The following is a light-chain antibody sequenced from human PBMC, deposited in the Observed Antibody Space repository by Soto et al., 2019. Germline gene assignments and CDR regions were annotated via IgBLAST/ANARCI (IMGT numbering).Light chain of an antibody. CDR3: QQYKNWPPLT. Sequence: EIVMTQSPATLSVSPGERVTLSCRASQSVSSNLAWYQQKPGQAPRLLIYGASTRATGIPARFSGGGSGTEFTLTISSLQSEDFAVYYCQQYKNWPPLTFGGGTKVDIK. CDR2: GAS. J-gene: IGKJ4*01. CDR1: QSVSSN. V-gene: IGKV3D-15*01.